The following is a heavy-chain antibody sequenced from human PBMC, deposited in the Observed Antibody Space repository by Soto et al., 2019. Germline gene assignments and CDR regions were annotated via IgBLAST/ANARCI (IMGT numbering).Heavy chain of an antibody. V-gene: IGHV3-23*01. J-gene: IGHJ4*02. CDR2: ISGSGGST. CDR1: GFTFSSYA. Sequence: LRLSCAASGFTFSSYAMSWVRQAPGKGLEWVSAISGSGGSTYYADSVKGRFTVSRDNSKNTLYLQVNSLRAEDTAVYYCARDKRDLRFLEWSYYFDYWGQGTLVTVSS. D-gene: IGHD3-3*01. CDR3: ARDKRDLRFLEWSYYFDY.